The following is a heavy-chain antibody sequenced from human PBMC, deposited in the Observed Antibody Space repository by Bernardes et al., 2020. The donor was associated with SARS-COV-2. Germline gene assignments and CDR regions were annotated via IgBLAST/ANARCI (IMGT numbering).Heavy chain of an antibody. CDR2: INSDGSST. Sequence: SLRLSCAASGFTFSTYWMHWVRQAPGKGLVWVSRINSDGSSTTYADSVKGRFTISRDNAKNTLYLQMNSLRAEDTAVYYCARKYYDFSMDVWGQGTTVTVSS. J-gene: IGHJ6*02. CDR1: GFTFSTYW. D-gene: IGHD3-3*01. CDR3: ARKYYDFSMDV. V-gene: IGHV3-74*01.